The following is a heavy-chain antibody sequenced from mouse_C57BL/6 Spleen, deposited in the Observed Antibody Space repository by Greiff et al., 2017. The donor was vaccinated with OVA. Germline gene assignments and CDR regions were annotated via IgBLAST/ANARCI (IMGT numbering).Heavy chain of an antibody. CDR1: GYSFTSYW. D-gene: IGHD2-3*01. J-gene: IGHJ1*03. Sequence: VQLQQPGPELVQPGASVKMSCKASGYSFTSYWINWVRQSPGQGLEWIGDIYRGSGRANYTEKITSKATLTVDPSYSTAYMQLSSLTSEDSAVYYGAREGYYRGSFEGWGTGTSVTVSS. CDR2: IYRGSGRA. V-gene: IGHV1-55*01. CDR3: AREGYYRGSFEG.